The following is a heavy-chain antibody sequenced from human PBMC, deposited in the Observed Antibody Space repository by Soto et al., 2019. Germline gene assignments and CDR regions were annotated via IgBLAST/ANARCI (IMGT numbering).Heavy chain of an antibody. D-gene: IGHD6-6*01. CDR2: IYYSGNT. CDR3: ASSSPFHY. CDR1: GGSISSSSYY. V-gene: IGHV4-39*01. J-gene: IGHJ4*02. Sequence: SETLSLTCTVSGGSISSSSYYWGWIRQPPGKGLEWIGSIYYSGNTYYKPSLKSRVSISIDTSRNQFSLKLTSVTAADPGVYYCASSSPFHYWGPGILVTVSS.